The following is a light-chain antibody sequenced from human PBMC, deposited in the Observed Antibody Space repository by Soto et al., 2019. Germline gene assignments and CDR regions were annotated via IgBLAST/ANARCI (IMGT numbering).Light chain of an antibody. CDR2: KAS. Sequence: DIQMTQSRSTLSASVGDRVTISCRASQSITTWLAWYQQKPGRAPNLLIYKASTLASGVPSRFSGSGSGTEFTLTISSLQAEAFATYFCQQYNTYSWAFGQGTKVESK. V-gene: IGKV1-5*03. J-gene: IGKJ1*01. CDR1: QSITTW. CDR3: QQYNTYSWA.